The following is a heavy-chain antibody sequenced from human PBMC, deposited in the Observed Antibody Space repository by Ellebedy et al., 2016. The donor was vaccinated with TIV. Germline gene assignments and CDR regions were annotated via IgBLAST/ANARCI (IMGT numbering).Heavy chain of an antibody. CDR1: GGSISSYY. V-gene: IGHV4-59*08. D-gene: IGHD3-9*01. J-gene: IGHJ4*02. CDR3: ARHASADILTGHPNYYFDY. CDR2: IYYSGST. Sequence: GSLRLSCTVSGGSISSYYWSWIRQPPGKGLEWIGYIYYSGSTNYNPSLKSRVTISVDTSKNQFSLKLSSVTAADTAVYYCARHASADILTGHPNYYFDYWGQGTLVTVSS.